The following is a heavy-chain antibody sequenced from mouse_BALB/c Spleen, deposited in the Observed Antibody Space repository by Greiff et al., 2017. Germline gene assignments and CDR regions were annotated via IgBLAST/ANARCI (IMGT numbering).Heavy chain of an antibody. Sequence: QLQQSGPELVKPGASVKMSCKASGYTFTSYVMHWVKQKPGQGLEWIGYINPYNDGTKYNEKFKGKATLTSDKSSSTAYMELSSLTSEDSAVYYCARSYGSSYDYAMDYWGQGTSVTVSS. V-gene: IGHV1-14*01. CDR3: ARSYGSSYDYAMDY. J-gene: IGHJ4*01. CDR2: INPYNDGT. D-gene: IGHD1-1*01. CDR1: GYTFTSYV.